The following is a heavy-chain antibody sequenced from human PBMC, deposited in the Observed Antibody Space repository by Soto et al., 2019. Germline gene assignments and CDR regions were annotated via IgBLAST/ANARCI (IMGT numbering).Heavy chain of an antibody. Sequence: QVQLQQSGAGLLKPSETLSLTCAVYGESFSGHIWTWIRQTPGKGLQWIGQINHSGSASYNPSLKSRVTISVHTSNSQFSLELSSVTAADTAVYYCARGLITGSHYSGGWYYFDSWGQETQVTVSS. J-gene: IGHJ4*02. V-gene: IGHV4-34*01. CDR1: GESFSGHI. D-gene: IGHD6-19*01. CDR2: INHSGSA. CDR3: ARGLITGSHYSGGWYYFDS.